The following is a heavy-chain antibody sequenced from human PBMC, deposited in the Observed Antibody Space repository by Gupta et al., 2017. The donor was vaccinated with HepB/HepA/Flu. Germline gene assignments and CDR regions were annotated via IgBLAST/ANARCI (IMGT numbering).Heavy chain of an antibody. CDR3: ARHGQGIYDFWSGYPPRFDP. CDR1: GGSFSGYY. Sequence: QVQLQQWGAGLLKPSETLSLTCAVYGGSFSGYYWSWIRQPPGQGLEWIGEINHSGSTNYNPSLKSRVTISVDTSKDQFSLKLSSVTAADTAVYYCARHGQGIYDFWSGYPPRFDPWGQGTLVTVSS. CDR2: INHSGST. J-gene: IGHJ5*02. V-gene: IGHV4-34*01. D-gene: IGHD3-3*01.